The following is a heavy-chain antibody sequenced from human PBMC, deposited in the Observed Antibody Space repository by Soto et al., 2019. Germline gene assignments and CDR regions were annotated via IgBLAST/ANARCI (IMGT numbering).Heavy chain of an antibody. CDR1: GFTFSSYG. D-gene: IGHD6-13*01. CDR3: ARTLADHDAFDI. Sequence: GGSLILSCAASGFTFSSYGMHWVRQAPGKGLEWVAVIWYDGSNKYYADSVKGRFTISRDNSKNTLYLQMNSLRAEDTAVDYCARTLADHDAFDIWGQGTMVTV. J-gene: IGHJ3*02. V-gene: IGHV3-33*08. CDR2: IWYDGSNK.